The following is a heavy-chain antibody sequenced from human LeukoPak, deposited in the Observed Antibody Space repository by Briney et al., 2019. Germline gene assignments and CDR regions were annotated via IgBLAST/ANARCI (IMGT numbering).Heavy chain of an antibody. J-gene: IGHJ4*02. CDR3: ARDRNVCSRTSCYASEN. CDR2: ISGSGGST. V-gene: IGHV3-23*01. Sequence: GGSLRLSCAASGFTFSSYAMSWVRQAPGKGLEWVSAISGSGGSTYYADSVKGRFTISRDNAKNTLYLQMNSLRAGDTAVYYCARDRNVCSRTSCYASENWGQGTLVTVSS. D-gene: IGHD2-2*01. CDR1: GFTFSSYA.